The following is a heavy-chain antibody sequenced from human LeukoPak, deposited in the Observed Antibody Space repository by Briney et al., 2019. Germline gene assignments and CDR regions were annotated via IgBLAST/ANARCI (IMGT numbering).Heavy chain of an antibody. D-gene: IGHD3-22*01. J-gene: IGHJ4*02. CDR1: GFTFSING. CDR3: AKFLNDGSGLLYYFDF. CDR2: IRGNSDST. V-gene: IGHV3-23*01. Sequence: GGSLRLSCATSGFTFSINGMSWVRQAPGRGLEWVSAIRGNSDSTYYADSVKGRFTISRDNSRNTLFLQMNSLRADDTAVYYCAKFLNDGSGLLYYFDFWGQGTPVTVSS.